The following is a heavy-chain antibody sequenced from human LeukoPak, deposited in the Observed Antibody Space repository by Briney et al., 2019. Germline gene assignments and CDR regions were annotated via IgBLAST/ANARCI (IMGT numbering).Heavy chain of an antibody. CDR3: ARPHRDGFFDY. D-gene: IGHD5-24*01. Sequence: SETLSLTCTVSGGSISSGAYYWSWIRQPPGKGLEWIGYIYYSGSTYYNPSLKSRVTISVDTSKNQFSLKLSSVTAADTAVYYCARPHRDGFFDYWGQGTLVTVSS. CDR2: IYYSGST. J-gene: IGHJ4*02. V-gene: IGHV4-30-4*01. CDR1: GGSISSGAYY.